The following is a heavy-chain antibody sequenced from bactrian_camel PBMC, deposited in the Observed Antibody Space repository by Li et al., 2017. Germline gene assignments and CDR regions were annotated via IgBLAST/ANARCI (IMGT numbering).Heavy chain of an antibody. CDR1: GYIYSSRC. CDR3: AKDLSPSVGGWNLHY. V-gene: IGHV3S1*01. J-gene: IGHJ4*01. CDR2: LTDARRT. Sequence: VQLVESGGGSVQAGGSLRLSCKFSGYIYSSRCVAWFRQASGSGREGVAALTDARRTYYAASVKGRFTVSRDNAKNTLYLQMHSLKPEDTAVYYCAKDLSPSVGGWNLHYWGQGTQVTVS.